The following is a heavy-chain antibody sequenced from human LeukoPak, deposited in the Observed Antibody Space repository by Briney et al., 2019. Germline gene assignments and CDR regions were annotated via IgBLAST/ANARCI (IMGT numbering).Heavy chain of an antibody. J-gene: IGHJ4*02. Sequence: GGSLRLSCAASGFSVSSNYMSWVRQAPGKGLEWVSVVYRNNVTHHADSVKGRLTISRDTSKNMLYLQMNSLRDEDTAVYYCARAEMYSWNYFDYWGQGTLVTVSS. V-gene: IGHV3-53*01. CDR3: ARAEMYSWNYFDY. CDR2: VYRNNVT. CDR1: GFSVSSNY. D-gene: IGHD1-26*01.